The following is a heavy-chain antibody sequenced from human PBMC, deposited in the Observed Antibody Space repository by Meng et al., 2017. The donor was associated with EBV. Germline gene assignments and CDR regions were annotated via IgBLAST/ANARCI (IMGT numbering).Heavy chain of an antibody. V-gene: IGHV1-46*01. Sequence: QVQLGQSGAEGKKPGASVKGSCKASGYTFTSYYMHWVRQAPGQGLEWMGIINPSGGSTSYAQKFQGRVTMTRDTSTSTVYMELSSLRSEDTAVYYCARDPAGAVAGTHFDYWGQGTLVTVSS. CDR3: ARDPAGAVAGTHFDY. D-gene: IGHD6-19*01. CDR1: GYTFTSYY. J-gene: IGHJ4*02. CDR2: INPSGGST.